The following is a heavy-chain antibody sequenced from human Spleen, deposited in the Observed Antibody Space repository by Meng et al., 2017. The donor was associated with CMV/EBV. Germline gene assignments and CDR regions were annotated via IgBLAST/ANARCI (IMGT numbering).Heavy chain of an antibody. CDR2: IYSGGST. Sequence: GGSLRLSCAASGFTFSSYAMSWVRQAPGKGLEWVSVIYSGGSTYYADSVKGRFTMSRDNANNSLSPRMNSLRVEDTAIYYCARESTGAVDALDIWGRGTTVTVSS. D-gene: IGHD6-19*01. J-gene: IGHJ3*02. V-gene: IGHV3-23*03. CDR1: GFTFSSYA. CDR3: ARESTGAVDALDI.